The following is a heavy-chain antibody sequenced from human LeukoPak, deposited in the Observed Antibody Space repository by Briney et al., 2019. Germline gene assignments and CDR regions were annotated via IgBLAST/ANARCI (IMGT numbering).Heavy chain of an antibody. CDR3: VKSGGYGLIDY. CDR1: GASLSGSGYY. V-gene: IGHV4-39*01. CDR2: IYYTGST. J-gene: IGHJ4*02. D-gene: IGHD1-26*01. Sequence: PSETLSLTCAVSGASLSGSGYYLGWIRQPPGKGLEWIGNIYYTGSTYYNASLQSRVPISIDTSKNQFSLRLNSVTAADTAMYYCVKSGGYGLIDYWGQGTLVTVSS.